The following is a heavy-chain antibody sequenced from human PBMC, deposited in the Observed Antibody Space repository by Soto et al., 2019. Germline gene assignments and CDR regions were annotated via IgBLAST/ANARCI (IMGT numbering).Heavy chain of an antibody. CDR3: ARDGGSHGPPYFDS. CDR1: GSTFSNYG. V-gene: IGHV3-33*01. J-gene: IGHJ4*02. D-gene: IGHD3-16*01. CDR2: IWYDGSNK. Sequence: VQLVESGGGVVQPGRSLRLSCAASGSTFSNYGMHWVRQAPGKGPEWVAGIWYDGSNKYYGESLKGRFSISRDNSKNTLYLDINSLRTEDTAVYYCARDGGSHGPPYFDSWGQGSLVIVSS.